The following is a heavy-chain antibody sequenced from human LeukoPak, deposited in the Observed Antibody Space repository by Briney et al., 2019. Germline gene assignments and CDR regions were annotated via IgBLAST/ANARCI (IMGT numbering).Heavy chain of an antibody. D-gene: IGHD6-6*01. CDR3: ASQTPPIAARRIDY. Sequence: PGGSLRLSCTASGFSFSRYGMHWVRQAPGKGLEWVALISYDGSNKYYADSVKGRFTISRDNSKNTLYLQMNSLRAEDTAVYYCASQTPPIAARRIDYWGQGTLVTVSS. CDR2: ISYDGSNK. V-gene: IGHV3-30*03. CDR1: GFSFSRYG. J-gene: IGHJ4*02.